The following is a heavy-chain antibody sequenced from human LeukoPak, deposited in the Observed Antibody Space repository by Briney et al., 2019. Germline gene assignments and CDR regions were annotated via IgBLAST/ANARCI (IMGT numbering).Heavy chain of an antibody. CDR2: IIPIFGTA. Sequence: SVKVSCKASGGTFSSYAISWVRQAPGQGLEWMGGIIPIFGTANYAQKFQGRVTITADESTSTAYMELSSLRSEDTAVYYCARDVIAVAGINWFDPWGQGTLVTVSS. CDR3: ARDVIAVAGINWFDP. V-gene: IGHV1-69*13. D-gene: IGHD6-19*01. CDR1: GGTFSSYA. J-gene: IGHJ5*02.